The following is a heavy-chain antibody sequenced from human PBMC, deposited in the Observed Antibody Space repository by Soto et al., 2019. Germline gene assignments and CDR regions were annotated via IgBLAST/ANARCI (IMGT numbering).Heavy chain of an antibody. D-gene: IGHD6-13*01. Sequence: VQLVESGGGLIQPGGSLRLSCAASGLSVSNNHMTWVRQAPGKGLEWVSLIHGGGSAYYADSVKGRFTISRDNSKNTLYLKMDRLILEDTVISYCAVRLATAASLDYWCQGTLVTVSS. CDR2: IHGGGSA. CDR1: GLSVSNNH. CDR3: AVRLATAASLDY. V-gene: IGHV3-53*01. J-gene: IGHJ4*02.